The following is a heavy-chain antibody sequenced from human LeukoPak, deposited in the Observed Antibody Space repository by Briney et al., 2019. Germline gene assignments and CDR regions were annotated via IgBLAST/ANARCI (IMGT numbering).Heavy chain of an antibody. D-gene: IGHD5-18*01. J-gene: IGHJ4*02. CDR2: INHSGST. Sequence: TSETLSLTCAVYGGSFSGYYWSWIRQPPGKGLEWIGEINHSGSTNYNPSLKSRVTISVDTSKNQFSLKLSSVTAADTAVYYCARWTQLWLRFDYWGQGTLVTVSS. CDR1: GGSFSGYY. CDR3: ARWTQLWLRFDY. V-gene: IGHV4-34*01.